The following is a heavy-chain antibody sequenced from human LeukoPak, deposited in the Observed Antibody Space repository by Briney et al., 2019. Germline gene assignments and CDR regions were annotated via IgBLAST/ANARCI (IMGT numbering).Heavy chain of an antibody. D-gene: IGHD3-22*01. CDR2: IYHTGST. Sequence: SETLSLTCAVSGYSISSGYYWGWIWQPPGKGLEWIGSIYHTGSTYYNPSLQSRVTISLDSPKNQFSLKLTSVTAADTAVYYCASGGTAVVMALTYYFDTWGQGTPVTVSS. V-gene: IGHV4-38-2*01. CDR3: ASGGTAVVMALTYYFDT. CDR1: GYSISSGYY. J-gene: IGHJ4*02.